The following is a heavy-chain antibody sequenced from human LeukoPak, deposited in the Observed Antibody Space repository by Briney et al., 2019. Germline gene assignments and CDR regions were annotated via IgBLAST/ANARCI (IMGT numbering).Heavy chain of an antibody. CDR3: ARGDTGYSSSWKNWFDP. D-gene: IGHD6-13*01. CDR2: IYPGDSDT. V-gene: IGHV5-51*01. CDR1: GYSFTSYW. J-gene: IGHJ5*02. Sequence: GESLKISCKGSGYSFTSYWIGWVRQMPGEGLEWMGIIYPGDSDTRYSPSFQGQVTISADKSISTAYLQWSSLKASDTAMYYCARGDTGYSSSWKNWFDPWGQGTLVTVSS.